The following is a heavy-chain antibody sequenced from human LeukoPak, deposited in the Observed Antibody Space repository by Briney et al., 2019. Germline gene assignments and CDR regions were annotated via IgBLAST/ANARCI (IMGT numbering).Heavy chain of an antibody. CDR1: GDSISRSTYY. D-gene: IGHD6-25*01. CDR2: VYYGQSP. Sequence: SETLSLTCTVSGDSISRSTYYWAWIRHPPGRGLEWIGSVYYGQSPYFNPSLESRATISVDTSKNHFSLKMSSVTAADTAVYYCARSSGTGTFSYWGQGTLVTVSS. CDR3: ARSSGTGTFSY. V-gene: IGHV4-39*02. J-gene: IGHJ4*02.